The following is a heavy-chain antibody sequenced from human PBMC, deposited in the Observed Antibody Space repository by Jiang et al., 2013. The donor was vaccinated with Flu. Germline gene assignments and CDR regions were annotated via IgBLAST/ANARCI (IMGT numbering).Heavy chain of an antibody. D-gene: IGHD2-2*01. CDR3: ARGTIDCSSTSCYWGVSYYYYYMDV. Sequence: ELLKPSETLSLTCAVYGGSFSGYYWSWIRQPPGKGLEWIGEINHSGSTNYNPSLKSRVTISVDTSKNQFSLKLSSVTAADTAVYYCARGTIDCSSTSCYWGVSYYYYYMDVWGQRD. CDR1: GGSFSGYY. J-gene: IGHJ6*03. V-gene: IGHV4-34*01. CDR2: INHSGST.